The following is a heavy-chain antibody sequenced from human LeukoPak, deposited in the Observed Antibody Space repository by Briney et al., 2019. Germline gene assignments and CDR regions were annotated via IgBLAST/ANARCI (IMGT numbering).Heavy chain of an antibody. CDR3: AKALTMIVVIGSSRVFDY. V-gene: IGHV3-23*01. D-gene: IGHD3-22*01. CDR2: ISGSGGST. J-gene: IGHJ4*02. Sequence: GGSLRLSCAASGFTFSSYAMSWVRQAPGKGLEWVSAISGSGGSTYYADSVKGRFTISRDNSKNTLYLQMNSLRAEDTAVYYCAKALTMIVVIGSSRVFDYWSQGTLVTVSS. CDR1: GFTFSSYA.